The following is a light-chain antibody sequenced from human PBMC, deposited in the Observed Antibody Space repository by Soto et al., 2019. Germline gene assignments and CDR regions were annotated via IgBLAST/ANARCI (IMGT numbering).Light chain of an antibody. V-gene: IGKV3-20*01. CDR2: GAS. CDR3: QQYGDLPWT. Sequence: ALPQSPGTLSSSPGERATLSCRASQSVSNNYLAWYQQKPGQAPRLLISGASGRATGVPDRFSGSGSGTDFTLTIDRLESEDFAVYFCQQYGDLPWTFGQGTKVDI. J-gene: IGKJ1*01. CDR1: QSVSNNY.